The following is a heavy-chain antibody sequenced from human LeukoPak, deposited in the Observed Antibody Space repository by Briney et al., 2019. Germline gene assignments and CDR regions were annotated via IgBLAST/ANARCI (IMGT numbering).Heavy chain of an antibody. Sequence: ASVKVSCKASGYTFTGYYMHWVRQAPGQGLEWMGWINPNSGGTNYAQKFQGRVTMTRDTSISTAYMELSRLRSDDTAVYYCARTDFISSSYFDPWGQGTLVTVSS. CDR3: ARTDFISSSYFDP. D-gene: IGHD6-6*01. CDR1: GYTFTGYY. J-gene: IGHJ5*02. CDR2: INPNSGGT. V-gene: IGHV1-2*02.